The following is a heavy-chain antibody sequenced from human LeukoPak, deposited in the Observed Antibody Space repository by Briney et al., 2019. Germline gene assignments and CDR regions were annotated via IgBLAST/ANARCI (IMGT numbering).Heavy chain of an antibody. CDR3: AKLLIGGYNSGQNDY. V-gene: IGHV3-66*04. D-gene: IGHD5-18*01. CDR2: IYSGGST. J-gene: IGHJ4*02. Sequence: GGSLRLSCAASEFSVGSNYMTWVRQAPGKGLEWGSLIYSGGSTYYADSGKGRFTISRDNSKNTLYLQMNSLRAEDTAVYYCAKLLIGGYNSGQNDYWGQGILVTVSS. CDR1: EFSVGSNY.